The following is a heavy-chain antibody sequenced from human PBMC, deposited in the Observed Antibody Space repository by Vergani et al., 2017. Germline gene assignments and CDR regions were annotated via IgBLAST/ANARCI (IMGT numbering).Heavy chain of an antibody. CDR1: GYSFNNYA. V-gene: IGHV7-4-1*01. CDR2: INPTTGNP. CDR3: ARAKRGRLAVGATDS. Sequence: QEQLVQSGSELKKPGASVKVSCKASGYSFNNYAIHWVRQAPGQGLEWMGWINPTTGNPTYARAFTGRFVFSLDTSTSTAHPQIGSLKAEDTAVYFCARAKRGRLAVGATDSWGQGTLLTVSS. D-gene: IGHD6-19*01. J-gene: IGHJ4*02.